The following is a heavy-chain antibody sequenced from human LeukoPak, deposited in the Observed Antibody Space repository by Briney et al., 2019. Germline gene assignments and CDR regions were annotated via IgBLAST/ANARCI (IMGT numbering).Heavy chain of an antibody. Sequence: SETPSLTCTVSGGSISSSSYYWGWIRQPPGKGLEWIGSIYYSGSTYYNPSLKSRVTISVDTSKNQFSLKLSSVTAADTAVYYCARVGYCSGGSCFGGMDVWGQGTTVTVSS. CDR1: GGSISSSSYY. CDR3: ARVGYCSGGSCFGGMDV. D-gene: IGHD2-15*01. V-gene: IGHV4-39*01. J-gene: IGHJ6*01. CDR2: IYYSGST.